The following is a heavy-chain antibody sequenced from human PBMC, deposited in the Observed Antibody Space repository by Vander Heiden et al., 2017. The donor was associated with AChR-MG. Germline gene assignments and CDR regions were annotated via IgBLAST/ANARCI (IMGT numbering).Heavy chain of an antibody. CDR2: IIPIFGTA. Sequence: QVQLVQSGAEVKKPGSSVKVSCKASGGTFSSYAISWVRQAPGQGLEWMGGIIPIFGTANYAQKFQGRVTITADESTSTAYMELSSLRSEDTAVYYCASATREERIMITFGGVIGAFDIWGQGTMVTVSS. D-gene: IGHD3-16*02. CDR3: ASATREERIMITFGGVIGAFDI. CDR1: GGTFSSYA. V-gene: IGHV1-69*01. J-gene: IGHJ3*02.